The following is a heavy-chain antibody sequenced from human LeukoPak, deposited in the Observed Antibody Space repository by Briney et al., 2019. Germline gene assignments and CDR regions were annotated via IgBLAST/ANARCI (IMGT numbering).Heavy chain of an antibody. CDR1: GFTFSSYA. CDR3: AKDSGLGYCSSTSCYYDAFDI. V-gene: IGHV3-23*01. J-gene: IGHJ3*02. CDR2: ISGSGGST. Sequence: PGGSLRLSCAASGFTFSSYAMSWVRQAPGKGLEWVSAISGSGGSTYYADSVKGRFTISRDNSKNTLYLQMNSLRAEDTAVYYCAKDSGLGYCSSTSCYYDAFDIWGQGTMVTVSS. D-gene: IGHD2-2*01.